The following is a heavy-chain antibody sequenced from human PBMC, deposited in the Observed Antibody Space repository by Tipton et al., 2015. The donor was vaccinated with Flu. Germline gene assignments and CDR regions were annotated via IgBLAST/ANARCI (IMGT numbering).Heavy chain of an antibody. V-gene: IGHV4-59*02. D-gene: IGHD3-10*01. CDR2: SYYSGST. CDR1: GDSVSYYY. Sequence: TLSLTCTVSGDSVSYYYWNWIRQPPGKGLERIGFSYYSGSTAYNPSLRSRVTISVDTSRNQFSLNLKSVTAADTAVYYCARDRGWPAALDYWSQGILVTVSS. J-gene: IGHJ4*02. CDR3: ARDRGWPAALDY.